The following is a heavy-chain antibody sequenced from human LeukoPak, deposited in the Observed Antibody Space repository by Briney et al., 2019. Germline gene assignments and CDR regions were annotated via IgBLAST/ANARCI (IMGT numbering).Heavy chain of an antibody. CDR1: AFTFSNYV. D-gene: IGHD2-2*01. Sequence: GGSLRLSCPASAFTFSNYVMSWVRQAPGKGLEWVSTISASGERTYHADSVRGRFTISRDNSKNTLHLQMNSLRADDTAVYYCAKGLGYCSSTSCYGGIYYYMDVWGKGTTVTVSS. J-gene: IGHJ6*03. CDR3: AKGLGYCSSTSCYGGIYYYMDV. CDR2: ISASGERT. V-gene: IGHV3-23*01.